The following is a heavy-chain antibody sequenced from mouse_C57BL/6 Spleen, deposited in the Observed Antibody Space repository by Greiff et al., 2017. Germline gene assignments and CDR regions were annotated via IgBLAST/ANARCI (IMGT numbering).Heavy chain of an antibody. CDR1: GYTFTSYW. CDR2: IDPSDSYT. Sequence: QVQLQQSGAELVMPGASVKLSCKASGYTFTSYWMHWVKQRPGQGLEWIGEIDPSDSYTNYNQKFKGKSTLTVDKSSSTAYMQLSSLTSEDSAVYYCAGYGFDYWGQGTTLTVSS. D-gene: IGHD1-1*01. J-gene: IGHJ2*01. V-gene: IGHV1-69*01. CDR3: AGYGFDY.